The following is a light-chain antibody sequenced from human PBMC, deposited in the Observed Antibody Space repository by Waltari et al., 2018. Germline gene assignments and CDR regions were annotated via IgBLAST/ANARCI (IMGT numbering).Light chain of an antibody. CDR3: ISYTSTTTYVV. CDR2: YVN. J-gene: IGLJ2*01. V-gene: IGLV2-14*03. Sequence: QSALTQPASVSASPGQSITISCTGTSRDVGGYDYVSWYPQHPGKAPQLLIYYVNKRPSGVSHRFAASKSGNTASLTIFGLQAEDEADYYCISYTSTTTYVVVGGGTKLTVL. CDR1: SRDVGGYDY.